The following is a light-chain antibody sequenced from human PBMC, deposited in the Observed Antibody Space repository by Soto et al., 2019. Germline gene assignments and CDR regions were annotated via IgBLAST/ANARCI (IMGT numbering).Light chain of an antibody. CDR3: QSYDSRNPAV. V-gene: IGLV6-57*04. J-gene: IGLJ7*01. CDR1: SGSIASNY. CDR2: EDN. Sequence: NFMLTQPHSVSESPGKTVTISCTRSSGSIASNYVQWYQQRPGSAPTTVIYEDNQRPSGVPDRFSGSIDSSSNSASLTIAVLKNEDEDDYYCQSYDSRNPAVFGGGTQLTVL.